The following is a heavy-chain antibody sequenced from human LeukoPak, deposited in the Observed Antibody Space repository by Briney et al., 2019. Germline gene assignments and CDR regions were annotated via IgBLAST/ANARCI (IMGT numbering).Heavy chain of an antibody. Sequence: PGGSLRLSCAASGFTFGSYWMHWVRQPPGKGLIWVSRINSDGSSTTYADSVKGRLTISRDNAKNTLYLLMSSLRPEDTAVYYCAGGPPNWNYAYDAFDFWGQGTMITVSS. CDR3: AGGPPNWNYAYDAFDF. D-gene: IGHD1-7*01. J-gene: IGHJ3*01. CDR2: INSDGSST. CDR1: GFTFGSYW. V-gene: IGHV3-74*01.